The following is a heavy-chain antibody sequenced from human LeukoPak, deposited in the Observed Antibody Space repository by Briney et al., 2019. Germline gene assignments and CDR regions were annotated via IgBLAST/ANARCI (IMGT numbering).Heavy chain of an antibody. J-gene: IGHJ4*02. CDR2: IIPIFGIA. Sequence: ASVKVSCKASGGTFSSYAISWVRQAPGQGLEWMGRIIPIFGIATYAQKFQGRVTITTDESTSTAYMELSSLRSEDTAVYYCARDYWRNSGSYYGVFDYWGQGTLVTVSS. D-gene: IGHD1-26*01. V-gene: IGHV1-69*05. CDR1: GGTFSSYA. CDR3: ARDYWRNSGSYYGVFDY.